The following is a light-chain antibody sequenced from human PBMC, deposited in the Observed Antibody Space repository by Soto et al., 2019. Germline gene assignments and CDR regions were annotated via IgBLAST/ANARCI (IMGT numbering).Light chain of an antibody. CDR1: SSDVGGYNY. Sequence: QSVLTQPASVSGSPGQSITISCTGTSSDVGGYNYVSWYQQHPGKAPKLMIYEVSNRPSRVSNRFSGSKSGNTASLTISGLQAEDEADCYCSSYTRSSTSYVFGTGTKLTVL. V-gene: IGLV2-14*01. CDR3: SSYTRSSTSYV. CDR2: EVS. J-gene: IGLJ1*01.